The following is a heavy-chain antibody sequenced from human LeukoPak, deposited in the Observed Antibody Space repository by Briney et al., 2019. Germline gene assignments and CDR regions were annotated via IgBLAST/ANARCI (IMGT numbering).Heavy chain of an antibody. V-gene: IGHV4-38-2*02. J-gene: IGHJ6*02. CDR1: GYSISSGYY. D-gene: IGHD2-2*01. CDR2: IYHSGST. Sequence: SETLSLTCTVSGYSISSGYYWGWIRQPPGKGLEWIGSIYHSGSTYYNPSLKSRVTISVDTSKNQFSLKLSSVTAADTAVYYCARDLIVVVPAAPLYYGMDVWGQGTTVTVSS. CDR3: ARDLIVVVPAAPLYYGMDV.